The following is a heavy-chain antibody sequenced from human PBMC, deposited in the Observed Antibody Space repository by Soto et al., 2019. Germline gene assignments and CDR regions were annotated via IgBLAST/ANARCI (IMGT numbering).Heavy chain of an antibody. CDR3: ARQKTYYYDSSGYYQIDD. CDR1: GYSFTSYW. Sequence: GESLRISCKGSGYSFTSYWIGWVRQMPGKGLEWMGIIYPGDSDTRYSPSFQGQVTISADKSISTAYLQWSSLKASDTAMYYCARQKTYYYDSSGYYQIDDWGQGTLVTVSS. D-gene: IGHD3-22*01. J-gene: IGHJ4*02. V-gene: IGHV5-51*01. CDR2: IYPGDSDT.